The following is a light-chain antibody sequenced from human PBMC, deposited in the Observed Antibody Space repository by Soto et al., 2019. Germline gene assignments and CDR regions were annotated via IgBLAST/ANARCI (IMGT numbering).Light chain of an antibody. V-gene: IGLV4-69*01. CDR1: SGHSSYA. J-gene: IGLJ3*02. CDR2: LNSDGSH. Sequence: QLVLTQSPSASASLGASVKLTCTLSSGHSSYAIAWHQQPPEKGPRYLMKLNSDGSHSKGDGIPDRFSGSSSGAERYLTISSIQSVDEADYYCQTWGTGIWVFGGGTKLTVL. CDR3: QTWGTGIWV.